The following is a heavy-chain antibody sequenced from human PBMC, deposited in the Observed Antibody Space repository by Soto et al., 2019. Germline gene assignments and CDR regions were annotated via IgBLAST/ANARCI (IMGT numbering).Heavy chain of an antibody. Sequence: QVQLVQSGAEVKKPGSSVKVSCKASGGTFSSYTISWVRQAPGQGLEWMGRIIPILGIANYAQKFQGRVTITADKATSTAYMELSSLRSEDTAVYYCARAVGVGYCSSTSCLNWFDPWGQGTLVTDSS. CDR3: ARAVGVGYCSSTSCLNWFDP. CDR1: GGTFSSYT. CDR2: IIPILGIA. V-gene: IGHV1-69*02. J-gene: IGHJ5*02. D-gene: IGHD2-2*01.